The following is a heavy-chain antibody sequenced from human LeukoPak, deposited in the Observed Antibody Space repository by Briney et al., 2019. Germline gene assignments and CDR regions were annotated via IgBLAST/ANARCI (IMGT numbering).Heavy chain of an antibody. D-gene: IGHD5-24*01. V-gene: IGHV3-64D*09. CDR1: GFTFSSYG. Sequence: GSLRLSCAASGFTFSSYGMHWVRQAPGKGLEYVSAISSNGGSTYYADSVKGRFTISRDNSKNTLYLQMSSLRAEDTAVYYCVKDPSSRDPDPWGQGTLVTVSS. CDR2: ISSNGGST. J-gene: IGHJ5*02. CDR3: VKDPSSRDPDP.